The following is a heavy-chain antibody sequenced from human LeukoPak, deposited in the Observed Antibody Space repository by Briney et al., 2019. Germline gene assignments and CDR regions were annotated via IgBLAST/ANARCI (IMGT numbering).Heavy chain of an antibody. D-gene: IGHD4-23*01. J-gene: IGHJ5*02. V-gene: IGHV4-39*02. CDR1: GGSISSTTYY. Sequence: PSETLSLTCTVSGGSISSTTYYWGWIRQPPGKGLEWIGSIYYSGSTYYNPSLKSRVSISIDTSKIHFSLKLSSVTAADTAVYYCARKGVKDYGGLWFDPWGQGTLVTVSS. CDR2: IYYSGST. CDR3: ARKGVKDYGGLWFDP.